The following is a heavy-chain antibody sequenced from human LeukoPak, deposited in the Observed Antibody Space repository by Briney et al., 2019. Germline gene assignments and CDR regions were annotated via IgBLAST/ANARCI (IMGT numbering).Heavy chain of an antibody. CDR1: GYTFTSYG. V-gene: IGHV1-18*01. CDR2: ISAYNGNT. J-gene: IGHJ4*02. D-gene: IGHD6-19*01. Sequence: ASVKVSCKASGYTFTSYGISWLRQAPGQGLEWMGWISAYNGNTNYAQKLQGRVTMTTDTSTSTAYMELRSLRSDDTAVYYCARDEAGIAVAGFDYWGQGTLVTVSS. CDR3: ARDEAGIAVAGFDY.